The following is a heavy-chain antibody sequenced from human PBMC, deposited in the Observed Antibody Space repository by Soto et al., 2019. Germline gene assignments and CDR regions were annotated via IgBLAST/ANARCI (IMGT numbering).Heavy chain of an antibody. CDR2: MNPNGGKT. CDR1: GYTFTSYD. CDR3: ARAKKIRGKQCLGAFDP. J-gene: IGHJ5*02. V-gene: IGHV1-8*01. Sequence: QVQLVQSGSEVKKPGGSVKVSCKASGYTFTSYDINWVRQATGQRLEWMGCMNPNGGKTGYAQKFQGRVTMTRNTSISTAYMELGSLRSEHTAVYYCARAKKIRGKQCLGAFDPWGQGTLVTVSS. D-gene: IGHD6-19*01.